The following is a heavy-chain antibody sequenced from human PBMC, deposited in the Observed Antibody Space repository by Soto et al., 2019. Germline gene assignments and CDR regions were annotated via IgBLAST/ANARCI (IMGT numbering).Heavy chain of an antibody. V-gene: IGHV4-34*01. CDR1: GGSFSGYY. CDR3: ARKYLPYYGSGSPYGMDV. Sequence: QVQLQQWGAGLLKPSETLSLTCGVYGGSFSGYYWSWIRQPPGKGLEWIGEVNHSGSTNYNPSRKSRVTISVDTSKNQFSLQLRSVTAADTALYYCARKYLPYYGSGSPYGMDVWGQGTTVTVSS. J-gene: IGHJ6*02. D-gene: IGHD3-10*01. CDR2: VNHSGST.